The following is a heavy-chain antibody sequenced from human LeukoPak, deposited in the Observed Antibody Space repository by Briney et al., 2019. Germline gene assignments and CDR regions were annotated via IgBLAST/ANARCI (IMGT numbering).Heavy chain of an antibody. D-gene: IGHD6-19*01. CDR3: ARHFPPGIAVAGTQEVRYNWFDP. CDR1: GGSISSYY. V-gene: IGHV4-39*01. CDR2: IYYSGST. Sequence: SETLSLTCTVSGGSISSYYWGWIRQPPGKELEWIGSIYYSGSTYYNPSLKSRVTISVDTSKNQFSLKLSSVTAADTAVYYCARHFPPGIAVAGTQEVRYNWFDPWGQGTLVTVSS. J-gene: IGHJ5*02.